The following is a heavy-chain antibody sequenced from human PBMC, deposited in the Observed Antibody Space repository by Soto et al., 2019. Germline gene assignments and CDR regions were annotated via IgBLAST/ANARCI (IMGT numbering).Heavy chain of an antibody. CDR3: ARVRAFFHYYYYGMDV. J-gene: IGHJ6*02. CDR2: IGTAGHT. CDR1: GFTFSSYD. V-gene: IGHV3-13*01. D-gene: IGHD3-3*02. Sequence: EVQLVESGGGLVQPGGSLRLSCAASGFTFSSYDMHWVRQATGKGLEWVSAIGTAGHTYYPGSVKGRFTISRENAKNSLYLQMNSLRAEDTAVYYCARVRAFFHYYYYGMDVWGQGTTVTVSS.